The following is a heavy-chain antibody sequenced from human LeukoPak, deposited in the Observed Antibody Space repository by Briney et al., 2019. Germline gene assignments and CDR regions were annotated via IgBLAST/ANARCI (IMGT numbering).Heavy chain of an antibody. Sequence: SETLSLTCTVSGGSISSSSYHWGWIRQPPGKGLEWIGTIYSGGSTYYNSSLKSRVTISIDTSNNQFFLKLNSVTAADTAVYYCARQRGKMRYFDFVALDYWGQGTLVTVSS. V-gene: IGHV4-39*01. CDR3: ARQRGKMRYFDFVALDY. CDR2: IYSGGST. J-gene: IGHJ4*02. D-gene: IGHD3-9*01. CDR1: GGSISSSSYH.